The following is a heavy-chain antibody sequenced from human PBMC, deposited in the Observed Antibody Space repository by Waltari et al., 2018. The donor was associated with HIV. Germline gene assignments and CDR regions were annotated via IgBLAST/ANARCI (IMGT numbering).Heavy chain of an antibody. V-gene: IGHV3-30*02. CDR3: ATDFKARGLEPSFLDS. J-gene: IGHJ4*02. Sequence: VRLVESGGGVIQPGGSLSLSCAASGFNFSSFGFHWVRQVPGNGLDWVALSPYDGSDEYYLTSVKGRFTISKDNWRGSLTLQMNSLRPEDTALYFCATDFKARGLEPSFLDSWGQGTLVTVSS. D-gene: IGHD3-10*01. CDR2: SPYDGSDE. CDR1: GFNFSSFG.